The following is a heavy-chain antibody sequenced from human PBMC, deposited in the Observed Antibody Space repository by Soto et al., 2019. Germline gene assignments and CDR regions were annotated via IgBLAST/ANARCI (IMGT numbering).Heavy chain of an antibody. J-gene: IGHJ5*02. Sequence: GGSLRLSCAASGFTFSSYWMHWVRQAPGKGLVWVSRINSAGSSTTYADSVKGRFTISRDNAENTLYLQMNSLRAEDTAVYYCARDQSVAGPTTLFDPWGQGTLVTVSS. D-gene: IGHD6-19*01. CDR3: ARDQSVAGPTTLFDP. V-gene: IGHV3-74*01. CDR2: INSAGSST. CDR1: GFTFSSYW.